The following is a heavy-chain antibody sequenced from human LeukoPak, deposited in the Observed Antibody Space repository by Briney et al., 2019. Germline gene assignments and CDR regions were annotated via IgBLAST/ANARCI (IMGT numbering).Heavy chain of an antibody. CDR1: GFTFSSYS. J-gene: IGHJ6*03. D-gene: IGHD3-3*01. Sequence: PGGSLRLSCAASGFTFSSYSMNWVRQAPGKGLEWVSSISSSSSYIYYADSVKGRFTISRDNAKNSLYLQMNSLRAEDTAVYYCAGSYYDLWSGYFSDYYYYYMDVWGKGTTVTVSS. CDR2: ISSSSSYI. V-gene: IGHV3-21*01. CDR3: AGSYYDLWSGYFSDYYYYYMDV.